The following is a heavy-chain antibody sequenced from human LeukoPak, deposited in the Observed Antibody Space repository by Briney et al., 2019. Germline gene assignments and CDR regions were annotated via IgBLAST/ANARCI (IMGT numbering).Heavy chain of an antibody. V-gene: IGHV3-23*01. CDR1: GFTLSSYA. J-gene: IGHJ4*02. D-gene: IGHD2-15*01. CDR3: AKAPVTTCRGAFCYPFDY. Sequence: QPGGSLRLSCAASGFTLSSYAMSWVRQAPGKGLEWVSAISDTGNTYHEDSVKGRFTISWDSSKNTLLLQMNRLRPEDAAVYYCAKAPVTTCRGAFCYPFDYWGLGTLVTVSS. CDR2: ISDTGNT.